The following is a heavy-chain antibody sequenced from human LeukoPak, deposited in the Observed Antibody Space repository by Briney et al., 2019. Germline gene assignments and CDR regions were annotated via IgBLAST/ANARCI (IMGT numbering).Heavy chain of an antibody. CDR3: ARDSLGYCSSTSCYYYYYYYMDV. CDR1: GFTFSSYW. CDR2: INSDGSST. D-gene: IGHD2-2*01. Sequence: GGSLRLSCAASGFTFSSYWMHWVRQAPGKGLVWVSRINSDGSSTSYADSVKGRFTISRDNAKNTLYLQMNSLRGEDTAVYYCARDSLGYCSSTSCYYYYYYYMDVWGKGTTVTVSS. V-gene: IGHV3-74*01. J-gene: IGHJ6*03.